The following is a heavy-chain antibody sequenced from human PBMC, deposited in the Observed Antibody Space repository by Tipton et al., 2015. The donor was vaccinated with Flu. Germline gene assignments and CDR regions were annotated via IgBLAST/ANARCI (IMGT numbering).Heavy chain of an antibody. CDR3: ARARAPYYYYAMDV. D-gene: IGHD3-10*01. CDR2: IYYSGGT. CDR1: DYSITYYY. Sequence: GLVKPSETLSLTCTVSDYSITYYYWSWTRQPPGKGLEWIGYIYYSGGTNYNPSLQSRLSISVDSSKNQLSLKLTSVTAADTAVYYCARARAPYYYYAMDVWGQGATVTV. V-gene: IGHV4-59*01. J-gene: IGHJ6*02.